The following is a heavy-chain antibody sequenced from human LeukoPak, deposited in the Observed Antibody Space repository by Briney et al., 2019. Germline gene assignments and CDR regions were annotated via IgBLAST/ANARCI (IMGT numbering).Heavy chain of an antibody. CDR3: ARDRSYCSSTSCPLDYYYYMDV. Sequence: GASVKVSCKASGYTFTSYGISWMRQAPGQGLEWMGWISAYNGNTNYAQKLQGRVTMTTDTSTSTAYMELRSLRSDDTAVYYCARDRSYCSSTSCPLDYYYYMDVWGKGTTVTVSS. V-gene: IGHV1-18*01. D-gene: IGHD2-2*01. CDR1: GYTFTSYG. CDR2: ISAYNGNT. J-gene: IGHJ6*03.